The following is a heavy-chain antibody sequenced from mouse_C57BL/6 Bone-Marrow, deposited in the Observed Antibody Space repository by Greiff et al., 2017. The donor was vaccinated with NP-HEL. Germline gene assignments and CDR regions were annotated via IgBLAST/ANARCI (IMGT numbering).Heavy chain of an antibody. CDR2: IYPGNSDT. J-gene: IGHJ2*01. CDR1: GYTFTSYW. D-gene: IGHD1-1*01. Sequence: VQLQQSGTVLARPGASMKMSCKPSGYTFTSYWMHWVKQRPGQGLEWIGAIYPGNSDTSYNQKFKGKAKLTAVTSASTAYMELSSLTNEDSAVYYCTRSDYYGSSYGYWGQGTTLTVSS. CDR3: TRSDYYGSSYGY. V-gene: IGHV1-5*01.